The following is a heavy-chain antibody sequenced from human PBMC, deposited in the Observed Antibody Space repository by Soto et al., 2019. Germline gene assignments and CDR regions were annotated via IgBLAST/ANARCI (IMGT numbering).Heavy chain of an antibody. CDR1: GFSLTTGGVS. J-gene: IGHJ5*02. CDR3: AYIEGELVAGVPLGTTRFSS. CDR2: IYWDDDK. D-gene: IGHD6-19*01. V-gene: IGHV2-5*02. Sequence: QITLKESGPTVVKPTQTLTLTCTFSGFSLTTGGVSVGWIRQPPGKALEWLAVIYWDDDKRYSPSLRSRLAITSDPSRNQVVLTFTNMYPGDTATYFCAYIEGELVAGVPLGTTRFSSWGPGALVTVSS.